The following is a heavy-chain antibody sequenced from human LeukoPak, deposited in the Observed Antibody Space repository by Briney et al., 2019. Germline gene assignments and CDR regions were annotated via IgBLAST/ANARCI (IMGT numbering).Heavy chain of an antibody. CDR2: ISGSGGSI. CDR3: AKERTRYSSPY. Sequence: GGSLRLSCAASGFTFSSYAMSWVRQAPGKGLEWVAGISGSGGSINHADSVKGRFTISRDNSKNTLYLQMSSLRAEDTAVYYCAKERTRYSSPYWGQGTLVTVSS. J-gene: IGHJ4*02. D-gene: IGHD6-13*01. V-gene: IGHV3-23*01. CDR1: GFTFSSYA.